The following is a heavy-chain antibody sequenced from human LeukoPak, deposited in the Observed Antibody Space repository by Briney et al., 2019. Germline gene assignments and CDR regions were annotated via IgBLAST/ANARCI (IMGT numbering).Heavy chain of an antibody. CDR2: ISGDGGRK. D-gene: IGHD3-10*01. CDR1: GFTFDDYA. J-gene: IGHJ4*02. V-gene: IGHV3-43*02. Sequence: GGSLRLSCAASGFTFDDYAMHWVRQAPGKGLDWFSLISGDGGRKYYADSVKGRFTISRDNSKNSLYLQMNSLRTEDTALCYCAKDIEARGVIIIDYWGQGILVTVSS. CDR3: AKDIEARGVIIIDY.